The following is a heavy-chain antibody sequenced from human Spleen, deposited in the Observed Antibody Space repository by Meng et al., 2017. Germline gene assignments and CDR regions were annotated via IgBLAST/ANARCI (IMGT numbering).Heavy chain of an antibody. V-gene: IGHV4-34*01. Sequence: QGQLQQLGEGLLEPSETLSFTWVVSGGSFSDYYWSLTRPPPGKGLEWIGEINHRGNTNYNSFLESRVTISVDTSQNSLSLKLSSVTAADSAVYYCARGPTTVAHDFDYWGQGTLVTVSS. CDR2: INHRGNT. CDR3: ARGPTTVAHDFDY. CDR1: GGSFSDYY. J-gene: IGHJ4*02. D-gene: IGHD4-11*01.